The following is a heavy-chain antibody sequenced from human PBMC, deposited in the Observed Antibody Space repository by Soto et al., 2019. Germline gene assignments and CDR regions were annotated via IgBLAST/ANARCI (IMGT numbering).Heavy chain of an antibody. CDR3: ARDRAYSSSIDY. D-gene: IGHD6-6*01. V-gene: IGHV3-21*01. Sequence: EVQLVESGGGLVKPGGSLRLSGAASGFTFSSYSLNWVRQAPGKGLEWVSSISSSSSYIYYADSVKGRFTISRDNAKNSLYLQMNSLRAEDTAVYYCARDRAYSSSIDYWGQGTLVTVSS. J-gene: IGHJ4*02. CDR2: ISSSSSYI. CDR1: GFTFSSYS.